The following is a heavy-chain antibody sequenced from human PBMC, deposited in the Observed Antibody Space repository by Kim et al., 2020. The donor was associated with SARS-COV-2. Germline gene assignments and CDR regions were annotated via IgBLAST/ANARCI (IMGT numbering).Heavy chain of an antibody. CDR2: IYYSGST. Sequence: SETLSLTCTVSGGSISSYYWSWIRQPPGKGLEWIGYIYYSGSTNYNPSLKSRVTISVDTSKNQFSLKLSSVTAADTAVYYCARAGYGDHGDYWGQGTLVTVSS. V-gene: IGHV4-59*01. J-gene: IGHJ4*02. CDR3: ARAGYGDHGDY. CDR1: GGSISSYY. D-gene: IGHD4-17*01.